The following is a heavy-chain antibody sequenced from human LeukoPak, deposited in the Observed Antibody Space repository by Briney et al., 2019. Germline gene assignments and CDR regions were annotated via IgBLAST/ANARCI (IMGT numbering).Heavy chain of an antibody. Sequence: GGSLRLSCAASGFTFSSYAMSWFRQAPGKGLEWVGFIRSNTYGGTAEYAASVKGRFTISRDDSKSIAYLQMNSLKTEDTAVYYCTKGDYHAYWGQGTLATVSS. CDR3: TKGDYHAY. CDR2: IRSNTYGGTA. J-gene: IGHJ4*02. V-gene: IGHV3-49*03. CDR1: GFTFSSYA.